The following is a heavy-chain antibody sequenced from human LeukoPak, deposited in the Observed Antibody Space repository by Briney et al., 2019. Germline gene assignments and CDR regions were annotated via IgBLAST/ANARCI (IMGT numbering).Heavy chain of an antibody. D-gene: IGHD3-10*02. J-gene: IGHJ6*04. CDR2: ITRNGATA. Sequence: AGGSLRLSCAASGFTFDEYGMTWVRQAPGKGLEWVSGITRNGATAGYADSVKGRFTISRDNAKNSLYLQMNSLRAEDTAVYYCAELGITMIGGVWGKGTTVTISS. V-gene: IGHV3-20*04. CDR1: GFTFDEYG. CDR3: AELGITMIGGV.